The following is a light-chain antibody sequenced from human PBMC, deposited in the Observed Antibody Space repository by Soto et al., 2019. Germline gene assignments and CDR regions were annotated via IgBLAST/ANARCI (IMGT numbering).Light chain of an antibody. J-gene: IGKJ3*01. CDR3: QQYQSYFLT. V-gene: IGKV1-5*01. Sequence: DIQMTQSPSTLSASVGDRVTITCRDSQSISRSLAWYQQKSGKAPKLLIYDASSLESGVPSRFSGSGFGTVFTLTISGLQPDDFATYYCQQYQSYFLTFGPGTTVDMK. CDR1: QSISRS. CDR2: DAS.